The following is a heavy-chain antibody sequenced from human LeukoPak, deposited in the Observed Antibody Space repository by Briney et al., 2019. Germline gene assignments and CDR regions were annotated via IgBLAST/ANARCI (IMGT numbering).Heavy chain of an antibody. J-gene: IGHJ4*02. V-gene: IGHV4-39*07. CDR2: IYYSGST. CDR3: AKGWYYYDSSGYYSTPYYFDY. CDR1: GDSISTSSSY. D-gene: IGHD3-22*01. Sequence: SETLSLTCSVSGDSISTSSSYWGWIRQPPGKGLEWIGSIYYSGSTNYNPSLKSRVTISVDTSKNQFSLKLSSVTAADTAVYYCAKGWYYYDSSGYYSTPYYFDYWGQGTLVTVSS.